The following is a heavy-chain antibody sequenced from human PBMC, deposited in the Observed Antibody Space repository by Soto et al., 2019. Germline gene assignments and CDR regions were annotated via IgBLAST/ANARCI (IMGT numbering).Heavy chain of an antibody. CDR3: VRDYGRGEYSSSSDPYYYYGMDV. V-gene: IGHV4-30-4*01. CDR2: IYYSGST. Sequence: SETLSLTCTVSGGSISSGDYYWSWIRQPPGKGLEWIGYIYYSGSTYYNPSLKSRVTISVDTSKNQFSLKLSSVTAADTAVYYCVRDYGRGEYSSSSDPYYYYGMDVWGQGTTVTVSS. D-gene: IGHD6-6*01. J-gene: IGHJ6*02. CDR1: GGSISSGDYY.